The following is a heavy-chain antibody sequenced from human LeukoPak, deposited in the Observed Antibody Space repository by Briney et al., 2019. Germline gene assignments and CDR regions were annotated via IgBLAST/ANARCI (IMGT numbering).Heavy chain of an antibody. J-gene: IGHJ3*02. D-gene: IGHD6-13*01. CDR2: INHSGST. CDR1: GGSFSGYY. Sequence: PSETLSLTCAVYGGSFSGYYWSWIRQPPGKGLERIGEINHSGSTNYNPSLKSRVTISVDTSKNQFSLKLSSVTAADTAVYYCARLSSSWYYDAFDIWGQGTMVTVSS. CDR3: ARLSSSWYYDAFDI. V-gene: IGHV4-34*01.